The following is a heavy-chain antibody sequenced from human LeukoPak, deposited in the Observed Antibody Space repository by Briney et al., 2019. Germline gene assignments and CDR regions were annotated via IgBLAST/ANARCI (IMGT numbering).Heavy chain of an antibody. D-gene: IGHD6-19*01. CDR2: ISSSSSYI. V-gene: IGHV3-21*01. CDR1: GFTSSSYS. J-gene: IGHJ3*02. Sequence: GGSLRLSCAASGFTSSSYSMNWVRQAPGKGLEWVSSISSSSSYIYYADSVKGRFTISRDNAKNSLYLQMNSLRAEDTAVYYCARDMEEQWPSDAFDIWGQGTMVTVSS. CDR3: ARDMEEQWPSDAFDI.